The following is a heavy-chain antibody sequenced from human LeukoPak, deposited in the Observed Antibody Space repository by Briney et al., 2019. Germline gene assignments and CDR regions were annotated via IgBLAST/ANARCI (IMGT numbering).Heavy chain of an antibody. J-gene: IGHJ4*02. CDR3: AKRGPFIEGATLGFDY. D-gene: IGHD1-26*01. CDR1: GFTFSSYA. V-gene: IGHV3-23*01. Sequence: PGGSLRLSCAASGFTFSSYAMSWVRQAPGKGLEWVSAISGSGGSTYYADSVKGRFTISRDNSKNTLYLQMNSLRAEDTAVYYCAKRGPFIEGATLGFDYWGQGTLVTVSS. CDR2: ISGSGGST.